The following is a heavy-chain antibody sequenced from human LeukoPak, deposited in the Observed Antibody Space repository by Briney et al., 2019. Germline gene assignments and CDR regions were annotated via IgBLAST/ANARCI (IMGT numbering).Heavy chain of an antibody. CDR3: AATYSSSFPFDY. D-gene: IGHD6-6*01. J-gene: IGHJ4*02. CDR1: GFTFSSYG. V-gene: IGHV3-30*02. CDR2: IRYDGSNK. Sequence: GGSLRLSCAASGFTFSSYGMHWVRQAPGKGLEWVAFIRYDGSNKYYADSVKGRFTISKDNSKNTLYLQMNSLRAEDTAVYYCAATYSSSFPFDYWGQGILVTVSS.